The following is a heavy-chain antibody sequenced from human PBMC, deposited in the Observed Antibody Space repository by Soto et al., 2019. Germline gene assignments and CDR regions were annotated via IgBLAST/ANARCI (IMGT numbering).Heavy chain of an antibody. CDR2: ISGSGGST. CDR3: AKDTRYCSGGSCPPGYYYYYGMDV. J-gene: IGHJ6*02. V-gene: IGHV3-23*01. Sequence: PGGSLRLSCAASGFTFSSYAMSWVRQAPGKGLEWVSAISGSGGSTYYADSVKGRFTISRDNSKNTLYLQMNSLRAEDTAVYYCAKDTRYCSGGSCPPGYYYYYGMDVWGQGTTVTV. CDR1: GFTFSSYA. D-gene: IGHD2-15*01.